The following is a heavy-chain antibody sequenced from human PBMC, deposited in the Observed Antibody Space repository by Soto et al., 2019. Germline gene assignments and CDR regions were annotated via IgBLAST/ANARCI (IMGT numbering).Heavy chain of an antibody. J-gene: IGHJ6*02. CDR2: IYYSGST. CDR3: ASDRSSGWDQGYGMDV. D-gene: IGHD6-19*01. V-gene: IGHV4-59*01. Sequence: KSSETLSLTCTVSGGSISTYYWSWIRQPPGKGLEWIGYIYYSGSTSYNPSLKSRVTISVDTSKNQFSLKLRSVTAADTAVYYCASDRSSGWDQGYGMDVWGQVTTVTVSS. CDR1: GGSISTYY.